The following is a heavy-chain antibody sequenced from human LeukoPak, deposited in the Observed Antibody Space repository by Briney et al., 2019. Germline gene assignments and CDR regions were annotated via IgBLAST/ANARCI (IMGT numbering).Heavy chain of an antibody. J-gene: IGHJ5*02. CDR2: IYPGDSDT. CDR3: ARSRDSSSWYLDWFDP. CDR1: GYSFTNYW. D-gene: IGHD6-13*01. V-gene: IGHV5-51*01. Sequence: GESLKISCKSSGYSFTNYWIGWVRQMPGKGLEWMGIIYPGDSDTRYSPSFQGQVTISADKSISTAYLQWSSLKASDTAMYYCARSRDSSSWYLDWFDPWGQGTLVTVSS.